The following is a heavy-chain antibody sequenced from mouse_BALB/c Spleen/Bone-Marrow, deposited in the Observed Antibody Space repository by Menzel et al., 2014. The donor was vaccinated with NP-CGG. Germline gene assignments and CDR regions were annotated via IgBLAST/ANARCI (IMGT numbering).Heavy chain of an antibody. V-gene: IGHV2-9*02. CDR1: GFSLTSYG. J-gene: IGHJ4*01. CDR2: IWAGGST. CDR3: ARGSYYEGAMDY. Sequence: VMLVESGPGLVAPSQSLSITCTVSGFSLTSYGVHWVRQPPGKVLEWLGVIWAGGSTNYNSALMSRLSISKDNSKSQVFLKMNSLQTDDAAMYYCARGSYYEGAMDYWGQGTSVTVSS. D-gene: IGHD1-1*01.